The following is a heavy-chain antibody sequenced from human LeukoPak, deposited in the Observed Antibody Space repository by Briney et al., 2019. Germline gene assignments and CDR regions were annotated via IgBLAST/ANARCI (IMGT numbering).Heavy chain of an antibody. Sequence: PGGSLRLSCAASGFTFSSYAMSWVRQAPGKGLEWVSAISGSGGGTYYADSVKGRFTISRDNSKNTLYLQMNSLRAEDTAVYYCAKAGGGLEYYFDYWGQGTLVTVSS. D-gene: IGHD3-3*01. CDR1: GFTFSSYA. J-gene: IGHJ4*02. V-gene: IGHV3-23*01. CDR3: AKAGGGLEYYFDY. CDR2: ISGSGGGT.